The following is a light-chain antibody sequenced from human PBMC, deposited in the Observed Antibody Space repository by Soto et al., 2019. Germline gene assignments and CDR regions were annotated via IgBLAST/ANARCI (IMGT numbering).Light chain of an antibody. CDR1: QSVSSN. Sequence: LVMTQSPATLSVSPGERAPLSCRASQSVSSNLAWYQQKRGQAPRLLIYGASTRATSIPARFSGSESGTEFTLTVSILQSEDFAGYYCQQYKNWPPWTFGQGTKVEIK. CDR3: QQYKNWPPWT. J-gene: IGKJ1*01. V-gene: IGKV3-15*01. CDR2: GAS.